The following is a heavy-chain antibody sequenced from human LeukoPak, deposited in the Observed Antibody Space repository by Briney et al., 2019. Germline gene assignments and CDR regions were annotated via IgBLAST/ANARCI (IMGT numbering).Heavy chain of an antibody. V-gene: IGHV3-48*03. CDR2: ISSSSNTI. J-gene: IGHJ6*02. Sequence: GGSLRLSCAASGFTFSSYERNWIRQAPGKGLEWVSYISSSSNTIYYADSVKGGSTTSRDTTKNSLYKQMNSTRAENAAVYCVAREEPAGIDLFYYYDMDVWGQGTTVTVSS. CDR3: AREEPAGIDLFYYYDMDV. D-gene: IGHD2-2*02. CDR1: GFTFSSYE.